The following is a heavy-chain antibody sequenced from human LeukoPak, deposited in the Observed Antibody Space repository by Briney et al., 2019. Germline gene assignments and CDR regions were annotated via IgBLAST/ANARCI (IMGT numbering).Heavy chain of an antibody. CDR2: IIPILGIA. J-gene: IGHJ6*02. V-gene: IGHV1-69*04. CDR1: GGTFSSYA. CDR3: ARCPYYYYGMDV. Sequence: GASVTVSCKASGGTFSSYAISWVRQAPGQGLEWMGRIIPILGIANYAQKFQGRVTITADKSTSTAYMELSSLRSEDTAVYYCARCPYYYYGMDVWGQGTTVTVSS.